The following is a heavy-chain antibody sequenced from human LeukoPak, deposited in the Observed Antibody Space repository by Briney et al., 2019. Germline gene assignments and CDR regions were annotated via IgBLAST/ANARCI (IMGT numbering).Heavy chain of an antibody. CDR2: IGTAGDT. V-gene: IGHV3-13*01. J-gene: IGHJ4*02. CDR3: ARAHSSGETYFDY. CDR1: GFTFSSYD. Sequence: PGGSLRLSCAASGFTFSSYDMHWVRQATGKGLEWVSAIGTAGDTYYPGSVKGRFTISRENAKNSLYLQMNSLRAGDTAVYYCARAHSSGETYFDYWGQGTLVTVSS. D-gene: IGHD6-19*01.